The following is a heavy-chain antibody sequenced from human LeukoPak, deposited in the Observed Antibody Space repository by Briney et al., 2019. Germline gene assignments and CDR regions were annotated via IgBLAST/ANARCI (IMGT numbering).Heavy chain of an antibody. CDR1: GFTVSSTH. CDR3: ARGHGRWAFDI. CDR2: IHSGGNT. V-gene: IGHV3-53*01. D-gene: IGHD6-13*01. J-gene: IGHJ3*02. Sequence: PGGSLRLSCAASGFTVSSTHMSWVRQAPGKGLEWVSLIHSGGNTLYADSVKGRFTISRDNSENTLYLQMNSLRAEDTAVYYCARGHGRWAFDIWGQGTMVTVSS.